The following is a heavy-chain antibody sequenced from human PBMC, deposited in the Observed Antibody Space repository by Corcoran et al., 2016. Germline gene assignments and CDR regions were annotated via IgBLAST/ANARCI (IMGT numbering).Heavy chain of an antibody. CDR2: INPNSGGT. CDR1: GYTFTGYY. CDR3: ARDKSLYGDIYYLDY. Sequence: QVQLVQSGAEVKKPGASVKVSCKASGYTFTGYYMHWVRQAPGQGLEWMGWINPNSGGTNYAQKFQGRVTMTRDTSISTAYMELSRLRSDDTAVYYCARDKSLYGDIYYLDYWGQGTLVTVSS. J-gene: IGHJ4*02. V-gene: IGHV1-2*02. D-gene: IGHD4-17*01.